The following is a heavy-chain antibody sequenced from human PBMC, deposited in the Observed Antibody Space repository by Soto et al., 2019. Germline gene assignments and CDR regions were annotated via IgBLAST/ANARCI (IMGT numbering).Heavy chain of an antibody. CDR2: IITIFGTA. CDR3: ARGSFYGERWYFDY. CDR1: GGTLSSYA. J-gene: IGHJ4*02. D-gene: IGHD4-17*01. V-gene: IGHV1-69*13. Sequence: PGPQGKVSSKAPGGTLSSYAISWLQQALGQGLDWMGGIITIFGTANHAQKFQGRVTITADESTSTAYMELSSLRSEDTAVYYCARGSFYGERWYFDYWGQGTLVPVSS.